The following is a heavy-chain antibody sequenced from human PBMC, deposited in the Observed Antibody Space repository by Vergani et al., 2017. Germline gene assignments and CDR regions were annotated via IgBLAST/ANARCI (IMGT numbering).Heavy chain of an antibody. CDR3: ARGSCLGGSCYNPLFDY. CDR2: IHTSGST. Sequence: QVQLQESGPGLVKPSQTLSLTCTVSGGSINSHNYYWSWIRQPAGKGLEWIGRIHTSGSTNYNPSLKSRVTMSEDTSKNQFSLSLTSVTAADTAVYFCARGSCLGGSCYNPLFDYWGQGILVTVSS. V-gene: IGHV4-61*02. J-gene: IGHJ4*02. D-gene: IGHD2-15*01. CDR1: GGSINSHNYY.